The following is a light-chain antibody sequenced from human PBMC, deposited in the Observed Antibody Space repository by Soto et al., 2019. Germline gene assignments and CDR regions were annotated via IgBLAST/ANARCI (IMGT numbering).Light chain of an antibody. CDR2: DVS. V-gene: IGLV2-14*01. Sequence: QSALTQPASVSGSPGQSITISCTGTSSYVGDYNYVSWYQQHPGKAPKLMIYDVSNRPSGVSNRFSGSKSGSTASLTISGLQAEDEADYYCSSYTSSTTRVFGTGTKVTVL. J-gene: IGLJ1*01. CDR1: SSYVGDYNY. CDR3: SSYTSSTTRV.